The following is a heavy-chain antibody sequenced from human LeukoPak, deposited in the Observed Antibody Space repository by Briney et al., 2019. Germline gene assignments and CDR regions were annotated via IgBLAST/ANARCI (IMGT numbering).Heavy chain of an antibody. Sequence: PSETLSLTCAVYGGSFSGYYWSWIRQPPGKGLEWIGEINHSGSTNYNPSLKSRVTISVDTSKNQFSLKLSSVTAADTAVYYCARHPLAAAGRGWFDPWGQGTLVTVSS. V-gene: IGHV4-34*01. D-gene: IGHD6-13*01. CDR1: GGSFSGYY. J-gene: IGHJ5*02. CDR2: INHSGST. CDR3: ARHPLAAAGRGWFDP.